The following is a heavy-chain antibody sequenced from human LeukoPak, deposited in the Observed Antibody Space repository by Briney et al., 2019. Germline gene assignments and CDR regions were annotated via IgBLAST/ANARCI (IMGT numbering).Heavy chain of an antibody. Sequence: SETLSLTCNVSGDSIGSYYWSWIRQTPGKGLQWIGYFHYIGGTNYNPSLKSRVTISVDTSKNQFSLKLTSVTAADTALYYCARHRGDAYTPYYFDQWGQGTLVTVS. CDR2: FHYIGGT. J-gene: IGHJ4*02. CDR1: GDSIGSYY. D-gene: IGHD5-24*01. V-gene: IGHV4-59*08. CDR3: ARHRGDAYTPYYFDQ.